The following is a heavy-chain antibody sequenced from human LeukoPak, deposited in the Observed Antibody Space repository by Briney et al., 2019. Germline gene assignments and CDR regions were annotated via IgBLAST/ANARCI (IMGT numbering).Heavy chain of an antibody. D-gene: IGHD3-3*01. CDR1: GFTFDDYA. CDR2: ISWNSGSI. Sequence: GGSLRLSCAASGFTFDDYAMHWVRQAPGKGLEWVSGISWNSGSIGYADSVKGRFTISRDNAKDSLYLQMNSLRAEDTALYYCAKDIRFLEWEGYYGMDVWGQGTTVTVSS. J-gene: IGHJ6*02. CDR3: AKDIRFLEWEGYYGMDV. V-gene: IGHV3-9*01.